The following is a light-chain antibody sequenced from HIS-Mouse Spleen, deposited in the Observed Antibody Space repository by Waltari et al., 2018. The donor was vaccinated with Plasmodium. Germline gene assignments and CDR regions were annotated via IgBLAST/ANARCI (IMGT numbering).Light chain of an antibody. CDR2: EGS. J-gene: IGLJ2*01. V-gene: IGLV2-23*03. Sequence: QSALTQPASVSGSPGQAVTISCHGTSSDVGCYNLVPWYQQHPGQAPKLMIYEGSRRPSWVSNRFSGSKSGNTASLTISGLQAEDEADYYCCSYAGSSTFVVFGGGTKLTVL. CDR1: SSDVGCYNL. CDR3: CSYAGSSTFVV.